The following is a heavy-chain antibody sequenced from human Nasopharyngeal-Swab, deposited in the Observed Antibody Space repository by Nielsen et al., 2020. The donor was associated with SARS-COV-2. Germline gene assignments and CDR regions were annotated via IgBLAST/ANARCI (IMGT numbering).Heavy chain of an antibody. CDR3: AKDGPDDSSGLCY. J-gene: IGHJ4*02. CDR1: GFTFSSYA. CDR2: ISYDGSNK. Sequence: GGSLRLSCAASGFTFSSYAMHWVRQAPGKGLEWMTLISYDGSNKYYADSVKGRFTISRDNSQNTLYLQMNSLRAEDTAVYYCAKDGPDDSSGLCYWGQGTLVTVSS. D-gene: IGHD3-22*01. V-gene: IGHV3-30*04.